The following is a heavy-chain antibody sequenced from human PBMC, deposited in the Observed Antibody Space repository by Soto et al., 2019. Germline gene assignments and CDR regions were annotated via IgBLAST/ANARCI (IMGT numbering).Heavy chain of an antibody. J-gene: IGHJ3*02. CDR2: IWYDGSNK. CDR3: ASDCGGDCLDAFDI. CDR1: GFTFSSYG. Sequence: GGSLRLSCAASGFTFSSYGMHWVRQAPGKGLEWVAVIWYDGSNKYYADSVKGRFTISRDNSKNTLYLQMNSLRAEDTAVYYCASDCGGDCLDAFDIWGQGTMVTVSS. V-gene: IGHV3-33*01. D-gene: IGHD2-21*02.